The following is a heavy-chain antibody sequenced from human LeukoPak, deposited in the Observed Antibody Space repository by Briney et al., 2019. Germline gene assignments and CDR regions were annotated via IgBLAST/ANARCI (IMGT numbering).Heavy chain of an antibody. Sequence: ASVKVSCKASGYTFTGYGISWVRQAPGQGLEWMGWISAYNGNTNYAQKLQGRVTMTTDTSISTAYMELSSLRSEDTAVYYCATPRGRGYSYGPRPFDYWGQGTLVTVSS. J-gene: IGHJ4*02. V-gene: IGHV1-18*01. CDR2: ISAYNGNT. CDR3: ATPRGRGYSYGPRPFDY. CDR1: GYTFTGYG. D-gene: IGHD5-18*01.